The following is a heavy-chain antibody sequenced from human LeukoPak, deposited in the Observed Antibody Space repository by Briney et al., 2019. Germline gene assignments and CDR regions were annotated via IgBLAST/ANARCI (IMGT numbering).Heavy chain of an antibody. CDR2: IFPLDSDT. D-gene: IGHD6-13*01. J-gene: IGHJ3*02. V-gene: IGHV5-51*01. CDR3: AREDRPEQQLDHDAFDI. Sequence: GESLKISCKGSAYTFSTSWIAWVRQMPGKGLEWMGIIFPLDSDTRYSPPLQGQVTISVDKSISTAYLQWSSLKTSDTAIYYCAREDRPEQQLDHDAFDIWGQGTMVTVSS. CDR1: AYTFSTSW.